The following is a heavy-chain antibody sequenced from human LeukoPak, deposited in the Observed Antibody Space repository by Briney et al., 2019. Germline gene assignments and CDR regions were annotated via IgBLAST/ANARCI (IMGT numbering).Heavy chain of an antibody. CDR2: IYTSGST. J-gene: IGHJ5*02. D-gene: IGHD3-10*01. CDR1: GGSISSYY. Sequence: SETLSLTCTVSGGSISSYYWSWIRQPAGKGLEWIGGIYTSGSTNYNPSLKSRVTMSVDTSKNQFSLKLSSVTAADTAVYYCARSYTMVRGVSWFDPWGQGTLVTVSS. V-gene: IGHV4-4*07. CDR3: ARSYTMVRGVSWFDP.